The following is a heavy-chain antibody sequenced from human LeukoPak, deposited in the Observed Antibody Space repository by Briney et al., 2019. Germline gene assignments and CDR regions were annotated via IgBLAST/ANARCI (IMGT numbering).Heavy chain of an antibody. CDR1: GYTFINHY. J-gene: IGHJ5*02. Sequence: ASVKVSCKPSGYTFINHYIHWVRQAPGQGLEWVGVIRPTDGSTSYAQTFQGRLPMTSDTSTSTAYMELSRLRSEDTAIYYCTRTINSWFDPWGQGTPVSVSS. CDR3: TRTINSWFDP. CDR2: IRPTDGST. D-gene: IGHD3-9*01. V-gene: IGHV1-46*01.